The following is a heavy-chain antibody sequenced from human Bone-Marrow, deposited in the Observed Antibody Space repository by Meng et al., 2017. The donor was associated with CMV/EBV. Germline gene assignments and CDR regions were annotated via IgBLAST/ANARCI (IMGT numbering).Heavy chain of an antibody. CDR3: ARAQGGTIFGVVSGKIYNWFDP. CDR2: INSAGRST. J-gene: IGHJ5*02. CDR1: SW. D-gene: IGHD3-3*01. V-gene: IGHV3-74*01. Sequence: SWSPWVRQAPVRVLVWVSRINSAGRSTSYADSVKGRFTISRDNAKNTLYLQMNSLRAEDTAVYYCARAQGGTIFGVVSGKIYNWFDPWGQGTLVTVSS.